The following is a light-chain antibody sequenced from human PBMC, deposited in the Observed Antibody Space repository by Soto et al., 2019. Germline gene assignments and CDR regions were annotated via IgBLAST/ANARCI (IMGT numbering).Light chain of an antibody. CDR1: QGISAF. CDR2: AAS. V-gene: IGKV1-17*01. Sequence: DLQMTQSPSSLSASVGDRVTITCRASQGISAFLAWFQQKPGQAPKRLIHAASSLESGVPSRFSGSGSGTDFFLTISTLQPEDSAPYYCLHHNTFPFTFGPGTKVEIK. J-gene: IGKJ3*01. CDR3: LHHNTFPFT.